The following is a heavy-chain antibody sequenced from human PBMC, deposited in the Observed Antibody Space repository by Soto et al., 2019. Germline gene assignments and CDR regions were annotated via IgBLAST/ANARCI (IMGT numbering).Heavy chain of an antibody. CDR3: TTDLWRIAVVVGSTGYFKP. D-gene: IGHD2-15*01. V-gene: IGHV3-23*01. J-gene: IGHJ5*02. CDR1: GFTFDTYA. Sequence: PGGSLRLSCAASGFTFDTYAMSWVRQAPGKGLEWVAGITDSGVSTYYADSVKGRFTISRDNSKNTLYLEMNSLKTEDTAVYYCTTDLWRIAVVVGSTGYFKPWGQGTPVTVSS. CDR2: ITDSGVST.